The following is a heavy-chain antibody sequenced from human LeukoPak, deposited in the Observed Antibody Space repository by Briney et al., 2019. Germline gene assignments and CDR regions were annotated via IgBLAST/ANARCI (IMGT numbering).Heavy chain of an antibody. CDR3: ARDRGTMVRGEISGAFDI. D-gene: IGHD3-10*01. V-gene: IGHV1-69*13. J-gene: IGHJ3*02. CDR1: GGTFSIYA. Sequence: GSSVTVSCTASGGTFSIYAISWVRQAPGQGLEWMGGIIPIFGTANYAQKFQGRVTITADESTSTAYMELSSLRSEDTAVYYCARDRGTMVRGEISGAFDIWGQGTMVTVSS. CDR2: IIPIFGTA.